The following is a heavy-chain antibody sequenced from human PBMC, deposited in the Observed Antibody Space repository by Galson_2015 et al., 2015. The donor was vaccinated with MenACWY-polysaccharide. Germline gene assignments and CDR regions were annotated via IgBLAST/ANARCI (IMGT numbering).Heavy chain of an antibody. CDR2: IIPFLGIP. Sequence: SVKVSCKASGDTFNNYGISWLRRAPGQGPEWLGRIIPFLGIPKYPQRFQGRVAISADKSTTTVYMELSGLTSEDTGVYYCERTYCSGSNCYFDSWGQGALITVSP. CDR1: GDTFNNYG. CDR3: ERTYCSGSNCYFDS. J-gene: IGHJ4*02. D-gene: IGHD4-11*01. V-gene: IGHV1-69*04.